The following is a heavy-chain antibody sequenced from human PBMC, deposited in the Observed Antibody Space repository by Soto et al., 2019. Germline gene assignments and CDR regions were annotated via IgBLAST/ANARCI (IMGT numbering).Heavy chain of an antibody. D-gene: IGHD3-3*01. CDR2: ISSSGSTI. J-gene: IGHJ6*02. CDR1: GFTFSSYE. Sequence: PGGSLRLSCAASGFTFSSYEMNWVRQAPGKGLEWVSYISSSGSTIYYADSVKGRFTISRDNAKNSLYLQMNSLRAEDTAVYYCARDLWSGYYSSLYYYYGMDVWGQGTTVTVSS. V-gene: IGHV3-48*03. CDR3: ARDLWSGYYSSLYYYYGMDV.